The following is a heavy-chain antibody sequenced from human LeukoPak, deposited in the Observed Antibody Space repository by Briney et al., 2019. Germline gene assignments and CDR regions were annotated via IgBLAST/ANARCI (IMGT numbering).Heavy chain of an antibody. CDR3: ARVPHIVVVTQPRVLPCFAFDI. J-gene: IGHJ3*02. CDR1: GFTFSSYS. D-gene: IGHD2-21*02. Sequence: AGGSLRLSCAASGFTFSSYSMNWVRQAPGKGLEWVSYISSSSSTIYYADSVKGRFTISRDNAKNSLYLQMNSLRAEDTAVYYCARVPHIVVVTQPRVLPCFAFDIWGQGTMVTVSS. CDR2: ISSSSSTI. V-gene: IGHV3-48*01.